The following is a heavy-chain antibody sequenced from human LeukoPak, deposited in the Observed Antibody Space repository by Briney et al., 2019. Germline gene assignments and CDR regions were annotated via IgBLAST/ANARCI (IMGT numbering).Heavy chain of an antibody. CDR2: ISYDGSNK. CDR3: ARGRNSGFSLDY. D-gene: IGHD3-22*01. Sequence: PGGSLRLSCAASGFTFSSYGMHWVRQAPGKGLEWVAGISYDGSNKYYADSVKGRFTISRDNSKNTLYLQMNSLRAEDTAVYFCARGRNSGFSLDYWGQGTLVTVSS. J-gene: IGHJ4*02. CDR1: GFTFSSYG. V-gene: IGHV3-30*03.